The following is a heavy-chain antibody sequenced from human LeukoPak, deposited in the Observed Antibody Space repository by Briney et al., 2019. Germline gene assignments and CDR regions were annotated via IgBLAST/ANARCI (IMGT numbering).Heavy chain of an antibody. Sequence: PGGSLRLSCAASGFTFSNYNMFWARQAPGKGLEWVSYITSSSNTVHYADSVKGRFTISRDNSKNTLYLQMNSLRAEDTAVYYCAKSQVEMATISGFDYWGQGTLVTVSS. J-gene: IGHJ4*02. CDR1: GFTFSNYN. CDR2: ITSSSNTV. V-gene: IGHV3-48*01. CDR3: AKSQVEMATISGFDY. D-gene: IGHD5-24*01.